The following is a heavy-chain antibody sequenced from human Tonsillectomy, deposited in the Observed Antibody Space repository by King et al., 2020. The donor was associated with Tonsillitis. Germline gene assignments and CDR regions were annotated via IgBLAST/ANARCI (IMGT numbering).Heavy chain of an antibody. CDR1: GYTFTSYD. J-gene: IGHJ4*02. Sequence: QLVQSGAEVMKPGASVKVSCKASGYTFTSYDITWVRQAPGQGLEWMGWISAYNGNTNYAQKLQGRVTMTTDTSTSIAYMELRSLRSDDPAVYYCARRDAVAGWRFWGQGTLVTVSS. V-gene: IGHV1-18*04. CDR3: ARRDAVAGWRF. CDR2: ISAYNGNT. D-gene: IGHD6-19*01.